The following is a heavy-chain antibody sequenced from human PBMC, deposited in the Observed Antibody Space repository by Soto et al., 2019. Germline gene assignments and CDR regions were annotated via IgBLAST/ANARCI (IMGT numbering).Heavy chain of an antibody. J-gene: IGHJ4*02. V-gene: IGHV3-30*18. CDR2: ISYDGSNK. D-gene: IGHD3-22*01. CDR1: GFTFSSYG. Sequence: SLRLSCAASGFTFSSYGMHWVRQAPGKGLEWVAVISYDGSNKYYADSVKGRFTISRDNSKNTLYLQMNSLRAEDTAVYYCAKKSAGSFYSLPDYWGQGTLVTVSS. CDR3: AKKSAGSFYSLPDY.